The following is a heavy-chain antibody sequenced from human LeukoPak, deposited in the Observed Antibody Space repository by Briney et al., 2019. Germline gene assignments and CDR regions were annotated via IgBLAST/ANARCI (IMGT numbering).Heavy chain of an antibody. J-gene: IGHJ4*02. D-gene: IGHD3-10*01. CDR1: GFTFSSYG. Sequence: GRSLRLSCAASGFTFSSYGMHWVRQAPGKGLEWVAVIWYDGSNKYYADSVKGRFTISRDNSKNTLYLQMNSLRAEDTAVYYCARDNERFGELSLDYWGRGTLVTVSS. V-gene: IGHV3-33*01. CDR3: ARDNERFGELSLDY. CDR2: IWYDGSNK.